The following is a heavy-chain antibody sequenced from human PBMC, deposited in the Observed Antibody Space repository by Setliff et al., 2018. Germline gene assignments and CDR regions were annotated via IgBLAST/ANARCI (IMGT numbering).Heavy chain of an antibody. CDR1: GYSFTSYW. D-gene: IGHD3-22*01. V-gene: IGHV1-69*06. CDR3: ARDRPPYYYDSSGYYYSAGNFDY. Sequence: SVKISCKGSGYSFTSYWISWVRQAPGQGLEWMGRIIPIFGTANYAQKFQGRVTITADKSTSTAYMELSSLRSEDTAVYYCARDRPPYYYDSSGYYYSAGNFDYWGQGTLVTVSS. CDR2: IIPIFGTA. J-gene: IGHJ4*02.